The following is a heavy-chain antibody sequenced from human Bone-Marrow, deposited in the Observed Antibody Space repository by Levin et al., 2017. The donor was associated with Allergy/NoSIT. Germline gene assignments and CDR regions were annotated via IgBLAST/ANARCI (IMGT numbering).Heavy chain of an antibody. CDR3: ARGSMGSRYFDR. CDR1: GGSVSSGSYY. Sequence: SETLSLTCTVSGGSVSSGSYYWSWIRQPPGKGLEWIGYIYYSGSTNYNPSLKSRVTISVDTSKNQFSLKLSSVTAADTAVYYCARGSMGSRYFDRWGRGTLVTVSS. V-gene: IGHV4-61*01. D-gene: IGHD2/OR15-2a*01. CDR2: IYYSGST. J-gene: IGHJ2*01.